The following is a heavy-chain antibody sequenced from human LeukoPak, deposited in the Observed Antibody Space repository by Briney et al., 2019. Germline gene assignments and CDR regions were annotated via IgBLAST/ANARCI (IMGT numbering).Heavy chain of an antibody. J-gene: IGHJ6*03. Sequence: GASVKVSCKASGYTFTSYDINWVRQATGQGLEWMGWMNPNSGNTGYAQKFQGRVTMTRNTSISTAYMELSSLRSEDTAVYYCARGRKRPRASTIFGVVTQGGSYYYYMDVWGKGTTLTVSS. CDR1: GYTFTSYD. CDR2: MNPNSGNT. V-gene: IGHV1-8*01. CDR3: ARGRKRPRASTIFGVVTQGGSYYYYMDV. D-gene: IGHD3-3*01.